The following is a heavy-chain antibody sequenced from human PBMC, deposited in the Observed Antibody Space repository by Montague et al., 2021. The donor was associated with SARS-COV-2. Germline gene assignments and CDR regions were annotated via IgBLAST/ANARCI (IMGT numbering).Heavy chain of an antibody. CDR2: ISDSGST. Sequence: SETLSLTCTVSGGSISSFYWGWFRQPLGKGLEWIGYISDSGSTNYNPSLTSRVTMSVDASKNQFSLKVNSVTAADTAVYYCARHYSATLPAVYWGQGTLVTVSS. D-gene: IGHD2-15*01. J-gene: IGHJ4*02. V-gene: IGHV4-59*08. CDR3: ARHYSATLPAVY. CDR1: GGSISSFY.